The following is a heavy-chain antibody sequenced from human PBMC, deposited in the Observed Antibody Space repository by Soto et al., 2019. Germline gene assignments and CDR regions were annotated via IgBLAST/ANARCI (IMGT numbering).Heavy chain of an antibody. J-gene: IGHJ4*02. D-gene: IGHD3-22*01. CDR1: GFTFSSYA. CDR2: ISGSGGST. CDR3: AKAGGPDYYDSSGYYYVPHVDY. Sequence: GGSLRLSCAASGFTFSSYAMSWVRQAPGKGLEWVSAISGSGGSTYYADSVKGRFTISRDNSKNTLYLQMNSLRAEDTAVYYCAKAGGPDYYDSSGYYYVPHVDYWGQGTLVTVSS. V-gene: IGHV3-23*01.